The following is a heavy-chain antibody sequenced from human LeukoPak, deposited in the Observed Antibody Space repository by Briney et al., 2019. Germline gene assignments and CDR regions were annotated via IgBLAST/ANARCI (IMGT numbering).Heavy chain of an antibody. V-gene: IGHV3-43*01. CDR3: AKGASSSGWLDY. CDR2: ISWDGGST. CDR1: GFTLDDYT. D-gene: IGHD6-19*01. Sequence: GGSLRLSCAASGFTLDDYTMHWVRQAPGKGLEWVSLISWDGGSTYYADSVKGRFTISRDNSKNSLYLQMNSLRTEDTALYYCAKGASSSGWLDYWGQGTLVTVSS. J-gene: IGHJ4*02.